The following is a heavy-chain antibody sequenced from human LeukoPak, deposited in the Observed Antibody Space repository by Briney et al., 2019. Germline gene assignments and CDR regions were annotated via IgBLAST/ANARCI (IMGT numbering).Heavy chain of an antibody. V-gene: IGHV3-21*01. J-gene: IGHJ3*02. Sequence: PGGSLRLSCAASGFTFSSYWMSWVRQAPGKGLEWVSSISSASSYSYYADSIKGQFTISRDNAKNSLYLQMNSLRAEDTAVYYCARVTCSGTSCSHYDAFDIWGQGTMVTVSS. CDR2: ISSASSYS. CDR1: GFTFSSYW. CDR3: ARVTCSGTSCSHYDAFDI. D-gene: IGHD2-2*01.